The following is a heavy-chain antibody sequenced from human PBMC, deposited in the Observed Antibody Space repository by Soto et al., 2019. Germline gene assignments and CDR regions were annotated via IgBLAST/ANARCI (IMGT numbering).Heavy chain of an antibody. D-gene: IGHD2-2*01. CDR3: ARVDLGYCSSTSCSRFDP. V-gene: IGHV4-30-4*01. Sequence: SETLSLTCTVSGGSISSGDYYWSWIRQPPGKGLEWIGYIYYSGSTYYNPSLKSRVTISVDTSKNQFSLKLSSVTAADTAVYYCARVDLGYCSSTSCSRFDPWGQGTLVT. J-gene: IGHJ5*02. CDR1: GGSISSGDYY. CDR2: IYYSGST.